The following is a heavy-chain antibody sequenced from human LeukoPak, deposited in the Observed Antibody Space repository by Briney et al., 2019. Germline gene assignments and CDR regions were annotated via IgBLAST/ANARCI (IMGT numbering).Heavy chain of an antibody. CDR2: ISYDGSNK. D-gene: IGHD3-16*01. Sequence: GGSLRLSCAASGFTFSSYAMHWVRQAPGKGLEWVAVISYDGSNKYYAESVKGRFTMSRDTSKNTLYLQMNSLRAEDTAVYYCARDLGGWGNSNGMDVWGQGTTVTVSS. CDR3: ARDLGGWGNSNGMDV. V-gene: IGHV3-30-3*01. CDR1: GFTFSSYA. J-gene: IGHJ6*02.